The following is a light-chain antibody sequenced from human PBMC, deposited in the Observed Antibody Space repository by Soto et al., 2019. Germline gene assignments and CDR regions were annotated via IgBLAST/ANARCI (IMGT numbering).Light chain of an antibody. V-gene: IGLV2-14*01. CDR3: RSYTSSSAWV. J-gene: IGLJ3*02. Sequence: QSVLTQPASVSGSPGQSITISCTGTSSDIGGYNYVSWYQQHPGKAPKLMIYDVTNRPSGVSNRFSGSKSGNSASLAISGLQAEDEADYYCRSYTSSSAWVFGTGTQLTVL. CDR2: DVT. CDR1: SSDIGGYNY.